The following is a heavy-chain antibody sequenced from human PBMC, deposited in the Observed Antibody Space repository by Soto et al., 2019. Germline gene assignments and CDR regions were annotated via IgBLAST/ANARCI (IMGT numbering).Heavy chain of an antibody. D-gene: IGHD2-2*01. V-gene: IGHV1-69*04. Sequence: SVKVSCKGSGGTFNRYTITWVRQAPGQGLEWMGRIIPMFGIASYAQNFQGRVTITADKSTSTAYMELSSLRSEDTAVYYCAGDSGRSDVVPAALSLLAFWGQGTTVPVSS. J-gene: IGHJ6*02. CDR3: AGDSGRSDVVPAALSLLAF. CDR1: GGTFNRYT. CDR2: IIPMFGIA.